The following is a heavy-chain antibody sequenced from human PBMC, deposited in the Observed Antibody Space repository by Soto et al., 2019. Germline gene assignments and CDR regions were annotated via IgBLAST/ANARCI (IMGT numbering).Heavy chain of an antibody. CDR3: ARDNNWSYDS. D-gene: IGHD1-1*01. Sequence: GGSLRLSCAASGFTFSSYWVHWFRQAPGEGLVWVSYIKPDGSRTKDADSVKGRFTISRDNARNTLYLRMNSLRAEDTAVYYCARDNNWSYDSWGRGTLVTVSS. CDR2: IKPDGSRT. V-gene: IGHV3-74*03. J-gene: IGHJ4*02. CDR1: GFTFSSYW.